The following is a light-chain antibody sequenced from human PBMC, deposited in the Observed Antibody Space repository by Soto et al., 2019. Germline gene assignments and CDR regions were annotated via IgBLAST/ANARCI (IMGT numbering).Light chain of an antibody. V-gene: IGLV2-14*01. J-gene: IGLJ1*01. Sequence: QSVLTQPASVSGSPGQSITISCTGTSSDVGNDNFVSWYQHHPGKAPKLIIYEVSYRPSGVSHRFSGSKSGNTASLTISGLQAEDGADYYCTSYTPCSTYVVGNGTKVNGL. CDR3: TSYTPCSTYV. CDR2: EVS. CDR1: SSDVGNDNF.